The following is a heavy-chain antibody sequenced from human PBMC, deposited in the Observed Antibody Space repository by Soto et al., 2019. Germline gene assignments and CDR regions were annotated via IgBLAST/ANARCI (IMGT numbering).Heavy chain of an antibody. CDR3: ARQVNPGYSSD. J-gene: IGHJ4*02. D-gene: IGHD2-15*01. V-gene: IGHV1-8*01. Sequence: ASVKVSCKSSGYTFTSYDINCVRQAPGQGLEWVGWINPTSEYTAHAQKFQGRVTLTREISTATAYMGLSSLTSEDTAVYFCARQVNPGYSSDWGPGTQVTVSS. CDR1: GYTFTSYD. CDR2: INPTSEYT.